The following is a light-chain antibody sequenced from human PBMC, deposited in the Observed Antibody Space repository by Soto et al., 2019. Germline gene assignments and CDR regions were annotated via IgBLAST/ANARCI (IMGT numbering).Light chain of an antibody. CDR2: GAS. CDR1: QNVANY. V-gene: IGKV3-20*01. CDR3: QQYGSSGT. Sequence: EIGLTQSPATLSLSPGERATLSFMASQNVANYLAWYQQKPGQAPRLLIYGASNRATGIPDRFSGSGSGTDFTLTISRLEPEDFAVYYCQQYGSSGTFGQGTKVDIK. J-gene: IGKJ1*01.